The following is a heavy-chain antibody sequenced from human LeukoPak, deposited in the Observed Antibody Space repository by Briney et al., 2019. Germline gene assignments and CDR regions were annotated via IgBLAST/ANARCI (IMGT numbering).Heavy chain of an antibody. V-gene: IGHV3-23*01. D-gene: IGHD3-22*01. Sequence: PGGSLRLSCAASGFTFSSYAMSWVRQAPGKGLEWVSAISGSGGSTYYADSVKGRFTISRDNSKNTLYLQMNSLRAEDTAVYYCAKCEGVDYYEGDDYWGQGTLVTVSS. J-gene: IGHJ4*02. CDR2: ISGSGGST. CDR1: GFTFSSYA. CDR3: AKCEGVDYYEGDDY.